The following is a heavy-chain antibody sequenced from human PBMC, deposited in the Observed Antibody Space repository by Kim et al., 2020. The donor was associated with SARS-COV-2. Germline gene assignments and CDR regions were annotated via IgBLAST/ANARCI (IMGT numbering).Heavy chain of an antibody. CDR2: INHSGST. V-gene: IGHV4-34*01. Sequence: SETLSLTCAVYGGSFSGYYWSWIRQPPGKGLEWIGEINHSGSTNYNPSLKSRVTISVDTSKNQFSLKLSSVTAADTAVYYCARGLVVVAATPPSDALDIWGQGTMVTVSS. CDR3: ARGLVVVAATPPSDALDI. CDR1: GGSFSGYY. D-gene: IGHD2-15*01. J-gene: IGHJ3*02.